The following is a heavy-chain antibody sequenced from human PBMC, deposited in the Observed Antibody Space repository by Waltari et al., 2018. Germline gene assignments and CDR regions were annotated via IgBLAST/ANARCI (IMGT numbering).Heavy chain of an antibody. J-gene: IGHJ1*01. Sequence: QVHLVQSGSELQKPGASVKVSCMASGSTFLTFPINWVRQAPGQGLEWMGWVSTNTGYTRNAQVFTGRFVFTWDTSVSTAYLQINSLRVEDTGVYYCARGPPDHATRNEYFHLWGQGTLVTVSS. V-gene: IGHV7-4-1*02. CDR2: VSTNTGYT. CDR1: GSTFLTFP. D-gene: IGHD2-2*01. CDR3: ARGPPDHATRNEYFHL.